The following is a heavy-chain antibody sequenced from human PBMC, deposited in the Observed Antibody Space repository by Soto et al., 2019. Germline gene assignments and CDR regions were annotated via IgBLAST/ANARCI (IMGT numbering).Heavy chain of an antibody. CDR2: IYYSGST. D-gene: IGHD3-16*02. CDR1: GGSISSYY. J-gene: IGHJ4*02. Sequence: SETLSLTCTVSGGSISSYYWSWIRQPPGKGLEWIGYIYYSGSTNYNPSLKSRVTISVDTSKNQFSLKLSSVTAADTAVYYCARLNLGPRRRWGELSRPHSRDYWGQGTLVTVSS. CDR3: ARLNLGPRRRWGELSRPHSRDY. V-gene: IGHV4-59*08.